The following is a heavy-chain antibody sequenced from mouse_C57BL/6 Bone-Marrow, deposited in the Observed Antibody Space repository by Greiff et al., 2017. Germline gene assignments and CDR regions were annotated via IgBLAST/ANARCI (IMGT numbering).Heavy chain of an antibody. CDR1: GFSLTSYG. Sequence: VQGVESGPGLVAPSQSLSLTCTVSGFSLTSYGVHWVRQPPGKGLEWLVVIWSDGSTTYNSALQSRLSISKDNSKSQVFLKMNSLQTDDTAMYYCARNYDYGGSWFAYWGQGTLVTVSA. CDR3: ARNYDYGGSWFAY. J-gene: IGHJ3*01. V-gene: IGHV2-6*02. D-gene: IGHD2-4*01. CDR2: IWSDGST.